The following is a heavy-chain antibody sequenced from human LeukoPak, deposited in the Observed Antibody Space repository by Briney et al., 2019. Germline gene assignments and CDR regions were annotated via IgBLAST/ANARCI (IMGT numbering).Heavy chain of an antibody. Sequence: GGSLRPSCAASGFTFSSYGMHWVRQAPGRGLEWVAVISFDGSNTYYADSVKGRFTISRDNSKITLYLQMNSLRAEDTAVYYCAKDPASNDEASGSYYPYWGEGTLVTVSS. CDR2: ISFDGSNT. V-gene: IGHV3-30*18. CDR3: AKDPASNDEASGSYYPY. CDR1: GFTFSSYG. D-gene: IGHD3-10*01. J-gene: IGHJ4*02.